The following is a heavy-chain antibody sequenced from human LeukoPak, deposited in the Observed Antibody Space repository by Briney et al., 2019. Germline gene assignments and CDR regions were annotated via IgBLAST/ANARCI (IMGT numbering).Heavy chain of an antibody. D-gene: IGHD2-15*01. CDR2: INPNSGGT. J-gene: IGHJ5*02. V-gene: IGHV1-2*02. CDR1: GYTFTGYY. Sequence: ASVKVSCKASGYTFTGYYMHWVRQAPGQGLEWMGWINPNSGGTNYAQKFQGRVTMTRDTSISTAYMELSRLRSDDTAVYYCATGRYCSGGSCYSSFPWFDPWGQGTLVTVSS. CDR3: ATGRYCSGGSCYSSFPWFDP.